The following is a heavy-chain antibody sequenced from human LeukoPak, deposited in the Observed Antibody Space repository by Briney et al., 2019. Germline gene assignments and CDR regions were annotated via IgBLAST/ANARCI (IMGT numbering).Heavy chain of an antibody. Sequence: ASVKVSCKASGYTFTSYDINWVRQATGQGLEWMGWMNPNSGNTGYAQKFRGRVTMTRNTSISTAYMELSSLRSEDTAVYYCARKRRSGYYYIGYWGQGTLVTVSS. J-gene: IGHJ4*02. CDR1: GYTFTSYD. CDR3: ARKRRSGYYYIGY. CDR2: MNPNSGNT. D-gene: IGHD3-22*01. V-gene: IGHV1-8*01.